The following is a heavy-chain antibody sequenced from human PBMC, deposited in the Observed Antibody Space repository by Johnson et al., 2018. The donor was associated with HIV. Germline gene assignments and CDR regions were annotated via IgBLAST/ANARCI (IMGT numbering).Heavy chain of an antibody. CDR2: ISWDGGNT. J-gene: IGHJ3*02. Sequence: VQLVESGGGVVQPGGSLRLSCAASGFTFSSYGMHCVRQAPGKGLEWVSLISWDGGNTYYADSVKGRFTISRDNSKNSLSLQMNSLRTEDTALYYCANGESGWRGREAFDIWGQGTMVTVSS. D-gene: IGHD6-19*01. CDR3: ANGESGWRGREAFDI. CDR1: GFTFSSYG. V-gene: IGHV3-43*01.